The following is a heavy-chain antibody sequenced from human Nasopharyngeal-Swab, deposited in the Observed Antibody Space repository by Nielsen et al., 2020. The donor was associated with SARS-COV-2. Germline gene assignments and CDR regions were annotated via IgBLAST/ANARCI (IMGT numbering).Heavy chain of an antibody. CDR2: IYSGGST. CDR3: ARESSSGWYGDAFDI. Sequence: GGSLRLSCPASGFTVSSNYMSWVRQAPGKGLEWVSVIYSGGSTYYADSVKGRFTISRDNSKNTLYLQMNSLRAEDTAVYYCARESSSGWYGDAFDIWGQGTMVTVSS. CDR1: GFTVSSNY. J-gene: IGHJ3*02. D-gene: IGHD6-19*01. V-gene: IGHV3-53*01.